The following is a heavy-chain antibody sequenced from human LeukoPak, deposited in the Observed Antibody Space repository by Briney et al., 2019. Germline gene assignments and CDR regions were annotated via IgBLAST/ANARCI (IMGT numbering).Heavy chain of an antibody. CDR1: GFTFSSDE. J-gene: IGHJ6*02. D-gene: IGHD4-17*01. CDR3: AKDGTTETTNYYYAMDV. Sequence: GGSLGLSCIGSGFTFSSDEMNWVRQAPGKGLEWVSYISIGGSTTYYADSVKGRFTISRDDAKNSLYLQMNSLRAEDTATYYCAKDGTTETTNYYYAMDVWGQGTTVTVSS. CDR2: ISIGGSTT. V-gene: IGHV3-48*03.